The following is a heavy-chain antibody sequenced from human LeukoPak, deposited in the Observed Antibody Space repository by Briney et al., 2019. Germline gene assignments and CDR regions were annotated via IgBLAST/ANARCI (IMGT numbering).Heavy chain of an antibody. CDR1: GYTFTSCG. J-gene: IGHJ4*02. V-gene: IGHV1-18*01. CDR3: ARDSSRSYSGYDFNY. Sequence: ASVKVSCKASGYTFTSCGISWVRQAPGQGLEWMGWISAYNGNTNYAQKLQGRVTMTTDTSTSTAYMELRSLRSDDTAVYYCARDSSRSYSGYDFNYWGQGTLVTVSS. CDR2: ISAYNGNT. D-gene: IGHD5-12*01.